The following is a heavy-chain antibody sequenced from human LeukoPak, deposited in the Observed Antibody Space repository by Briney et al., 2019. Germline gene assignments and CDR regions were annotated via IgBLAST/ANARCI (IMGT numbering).Heavy chain of an antibody. V-gene: IGHV3-7*01. Sequence: PGGSLRLSCAASGFTFSTHWMTWVRQSPGKGLEWGANIKQDGSEKYYVDSVKGRFTISRDNAKNSLYLQMNSLRGEDTAVYYCARERLTVETAGSIDYWGQGTLVTVSS. D-gene: IGHD3-10*01. CDR1: GFTFSTHW. CDR2: IKQDGSEK. J-gene: IGHJ4*02. CDR3: ARERLTVETAGSIDY.